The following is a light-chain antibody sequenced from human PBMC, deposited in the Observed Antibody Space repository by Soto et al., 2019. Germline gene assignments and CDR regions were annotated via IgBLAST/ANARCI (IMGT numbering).Light chain of an antibody. CDR1: LTVGSY. V-gene: IGKV3-11*02. Sequence: EIVVTQSPATLSLSPGDGATLSCRARLTVGSYLAWYQKKPGKAPRLLIYDASNRATGIPARFSGSGSGRDFTLTISSREPEAFAVYYCQQRSTWPPRSFGGATQVEIK. CDR2: DAS. J-gene: IGKJ4*01. CDR3: QQRSTWPPRS.